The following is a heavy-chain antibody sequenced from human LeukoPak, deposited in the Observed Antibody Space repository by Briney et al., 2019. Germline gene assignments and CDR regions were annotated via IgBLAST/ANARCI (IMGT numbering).Heavy chain of an antibody. V-gene: IGHV3-74*01. J-gene: IGHJ4*02. CDR1: GSTFSGYW. Sequence: GGSLRLSCAASGSTFSGYWMQWVRQAPGKGLVWVSRINGDGSGTSYADSVKGRFTISRDNAENTLYLQMNSLRADDTAVYYCARVGGSWFSDYWGQGTLVTVSS. D-gene: IGHD6-13*01. CDR3: ARVGGSWFSDY. CDR2: INGDGSGT.